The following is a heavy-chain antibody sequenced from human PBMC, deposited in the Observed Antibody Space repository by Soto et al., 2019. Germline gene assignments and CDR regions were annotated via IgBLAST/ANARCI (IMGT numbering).Heavy chain of an antibody. V-gene: IGHV3-21*01. CDR2: ISSSSSYI. Sequence: GSLRLSCAASGFTFSSYSMNWVRQAPGKGLEWVSSISSSSSYIYYADSVKGRFTISRDNAKNSLYLQMNSLRAEDTAVYYCARDQGDCSSTSCYWDYYYYGMDVWGQGTTVTVSS. CDR1: GFTFSSYS. D-gene: IGHD2-2*01. J-gene: IGHJ6*02. CDR3: ARDQGDCSSTSCYWDYYYYGMDV.